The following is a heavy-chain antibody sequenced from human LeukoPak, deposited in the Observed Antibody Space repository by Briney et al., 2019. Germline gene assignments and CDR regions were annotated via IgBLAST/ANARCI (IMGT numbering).Heavy chain of an antibody. V-gene: IGHV5-51*01. CDR2: IYPGDSDT. Sequence: GESLKISCKGSGYSFTSYWIGWVRQMPGKGLEWMGIIYPGDSDTRYSPSFQGQVTISADKSISTAYLQWSSLKASDTAMYYCARAAGYSGYEDNFDYWGQGTLVTVSS. CDR1: GYSFTSYW. D-gene: IGHD5-12*01. J-gene: IGHJ4*02. CDR3: ARAAGYSGYEDNFDY.